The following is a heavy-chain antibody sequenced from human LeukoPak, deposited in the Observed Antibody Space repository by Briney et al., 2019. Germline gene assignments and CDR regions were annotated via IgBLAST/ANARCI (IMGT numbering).Heavy chain of an antibody. CDR1: GYSFTSYC. CDR2: IYPADSDT. J-gene: IGHJ5*02. V-gene: IGHV5-51*01. Sequence: GESLKISCKGSGYSFTSYCIAWVRQMPGKGLEWLGIIYPADSDTRYGPSFQGQVTISADKSISTAYLQWSSLKASDTAIYFCARGGRDYGDYWLDPWGQGTLVTVSS. CDR3: ARGGRDYGDYWLDP. D-gene: IGHD4-17*01.